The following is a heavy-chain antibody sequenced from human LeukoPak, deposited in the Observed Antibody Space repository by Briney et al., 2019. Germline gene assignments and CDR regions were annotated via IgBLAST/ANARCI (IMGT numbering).Heavy chain of an antibody. V-gene: IGHV4-59*01. D-gene: IGHD2-2*01. CDR1: GGYISSYY. Sequence: SETLSLTCTVSGGYISSYYWSWIRQPPGKGLEWIGYIFNSGSTSYNPSLTSGATISVDTSKNQFSLKLSSATAADTAVYFCALGDCSSTSCYVFDYWGQGTLVTVSS. J-gene: IGHJ4*02. CDR3: ALGDCSSTSCYVFDY. CDR2: IFNSGST.